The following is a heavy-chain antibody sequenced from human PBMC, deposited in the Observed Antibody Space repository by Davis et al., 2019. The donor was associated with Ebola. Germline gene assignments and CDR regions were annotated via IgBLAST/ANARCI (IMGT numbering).Heavy chain of an antibody. J-gene: IGHJ4*02. Sequence: PGGSLRLSCAPSGFTFSTYWMSWVRQAPGKGLEWVANIKTDGSEEHYVDSVKGRFTMSRDNAKNSLYLQLDSLRDDDTAVYYCARWGLRGNYDSCSGSDYYFDYWGQGTLVTVSS. D-gene: IGHD3-3*01. CDR2: IKTDGSEE. V-gene: IGHV3-7*01. CDR3: ARWGLRGNYDSCSGSDYYFDY. CDR1: GFTFSTYW.